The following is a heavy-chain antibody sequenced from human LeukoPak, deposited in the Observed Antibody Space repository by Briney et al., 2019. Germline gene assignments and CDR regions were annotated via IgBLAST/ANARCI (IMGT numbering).Heavy chain of an antibody. CDR2: ISPSGTDI. Sequence: PGGSLRLTCAGYGFTFSDTYMTWIRQAPGKGLESLSYISPSGTDISYADSVKGRFTISRDNAKNSLYLQMNSLRVEDTAVYYCTRDPRNLDYWGQGTLVTVSS. CDR3: TRDPRNLDY. V-gene: IGHV3-11*01. D-gene: IGHD1-14*01. J-gene: IGHJ4*02. CDR1: GFTFSDTY.